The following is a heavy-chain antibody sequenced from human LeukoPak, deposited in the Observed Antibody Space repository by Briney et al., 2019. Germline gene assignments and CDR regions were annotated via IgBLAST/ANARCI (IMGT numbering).Heavy chain of an antibody. CDR1: GFIFSSYA. CDR2: ISYVGTNT. D-gene: IGHD3-3*01. Sequence: GRSLRLSCAASGFIFSSYAMHWVRQAPGKGLEWVAVISYVGTNTDYADSVKGRFTISRDNSKNALYLQMNSLRAEDTAVYYCARCRDYDFWSGSAVDYWGQGTLVTVSS. J-gene: IGHJ4*02. CDR3: ARCRDYDFWSGSAVDY. V-gene: IGHV3-30-3*01.